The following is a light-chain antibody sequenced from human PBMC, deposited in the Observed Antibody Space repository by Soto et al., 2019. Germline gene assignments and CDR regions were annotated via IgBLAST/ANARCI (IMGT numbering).Light chain of an antibody. CDR2: DVT. CDR1: SSDIGRYNY. CDR3: SSYSSGSTAYV. Sequence: QSVLTQPASVSGSPGQWITISCTGTSSDIGRYNYVSWYQQHPGKAPRLMIYDVTTRPSGVSNRFSGSKSGNTASLTISGLQAEDEADYYCSSYSSGSTAYVFGSGTKVTVL. J-gene: IGLJ1*01. V-gene: IGLV2-14*01.